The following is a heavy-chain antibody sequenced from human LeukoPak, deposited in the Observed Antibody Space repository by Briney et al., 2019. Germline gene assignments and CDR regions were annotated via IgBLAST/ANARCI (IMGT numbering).Heavy chain of an antibody. CDR2: ISYDGSNK. Sequence: GGSLRLSCAASGFTFSSYAMHWVRQAPGKGLEWVAVISYDGSNKYYADPVKGRFTISRDNSKNTLYLQMNSLRAEDTAVYYCARVVPSTDYYDSSGYLDYWGQGTLVTVSS. V-gene: IGHV3-30-3*01. J-gene: IGHJ4*02. CDR1: GFTFSSYA. CDR3: ARVVPSTDYYDSSGYLDY. D-gene: IGHD3-22*01.